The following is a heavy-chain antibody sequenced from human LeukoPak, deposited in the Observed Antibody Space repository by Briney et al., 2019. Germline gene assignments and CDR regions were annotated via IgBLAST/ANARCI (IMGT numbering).Heavy chain of an antibody. V-gene: IGHV4-38-2*02. D-gene: IGHD3-3*01. CDR3: AREGGRYDFWSGPSYYYYMDV. J-gene: IGHJ6*03. Sequence: PSETLSLTCTVSGYSISSGYYWGWIRQPPGKGLEWIGSIYHSGSTYYNPSLKSRVSRSVDTSKNQFSLKLSSVAAADTAVYYCAREGGRYDFWSGPSYYYYMDVWGKGTTVTVSS. CDR2: IYHSGST. CDR1: GYSISSGYY.